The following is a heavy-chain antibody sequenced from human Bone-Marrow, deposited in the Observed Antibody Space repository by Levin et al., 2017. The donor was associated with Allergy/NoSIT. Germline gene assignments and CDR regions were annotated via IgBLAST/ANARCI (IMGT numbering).Heavy chain of an antibody. CDR1: GFNFASYG. CDR2: ISGTGRHI. Sequence: PGGSLRLSCAASGFNFASYGMNWVRQAPGKGLEWVSSISGTGRHIYLADSLKGRLTISRDNAKNSLSLQMNNLRVEDTAVYYCVKDEGPFSSSFAFDCWGQGALVTVSS. V-gene: IGHV3-21*01. CDR3: VKDEGPFSSSFAFDC. D-gene: IGHD2-2*01. J-gene: IGHJ4*02.